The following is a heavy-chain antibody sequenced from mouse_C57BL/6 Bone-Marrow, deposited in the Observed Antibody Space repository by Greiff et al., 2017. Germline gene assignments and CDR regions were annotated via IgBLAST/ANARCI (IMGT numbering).Heavy chain of an antibody. V-gene: IGHV14-3*01. D-gene: IGHD1-1*01. CDR1: GFNIKNTY. CDR3: AFTTVVATRLWYFDV. J-gene: IGHJ1*03. CDR2: IDPANGNT. Sequence: EVQLQQSVAELVRPGASVKLSCTASGFNIKNTYMHWVKQRPEQGLEWIGRIDPANGNTKYAPKFQGKATITADTSSNTAYLQLSSLTSEDTAIYYCAFTTVVATRLWYFDVWGTGTTVTVSS.